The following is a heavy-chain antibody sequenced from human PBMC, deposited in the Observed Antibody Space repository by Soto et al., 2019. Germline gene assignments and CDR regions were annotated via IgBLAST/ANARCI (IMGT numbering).Heavy chain of an antibody. D-gene: IGHD3-9*01. CDR2: IYHLGRT. V-gene: IGHV4-4*02. J-gene: IGHJ4*02. Sequence: SETLSLTCTVSGDTISSTRWWSWVRLSPGKGLEWIGEIYHLGRTNYNPSLNSRVTLSVDKSNNQFSLTLTSVTAADTAVYYCAIAAYDILAGYPIWGQGTLVTVSS. CDR3: AIAAYDILAGYPI. CDR1: GDTISSTRW.